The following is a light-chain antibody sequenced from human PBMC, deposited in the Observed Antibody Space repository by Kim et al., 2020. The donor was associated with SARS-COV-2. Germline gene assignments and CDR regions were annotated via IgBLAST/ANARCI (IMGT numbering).Light chain of an antibody. Sequence: CTGERAHASCRASQSVSSSYLAWYEEKPGQDPRLLIYGASSRATGIPDRFSGSGSGTDFTLPISRLEPEDFAVYYCQQYGSSPLTFGGGTKVDIK. CDR2: GAS. V-gene: IGKV3-20*01. CDR3: QQYGSSPLT. CDR1: QSVSSSY. J-gene: IGKJ4*01.